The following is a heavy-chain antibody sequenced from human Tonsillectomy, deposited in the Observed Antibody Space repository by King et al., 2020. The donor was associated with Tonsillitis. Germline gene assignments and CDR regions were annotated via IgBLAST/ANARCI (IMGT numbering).Heavy chain of an antibody. CDR2: ISSSSSTI. CDR3: ARVLSGSYYYFDY. V-gene: IGHV3-48*01. J-gene: IGHJ4*02. CDR1: GFTFSSYS. D-gene: IGHD1-26*01. Sequence: VQLVESGGGLVQPGGSLRLSCAASGFTFSSYSMNWVRQAPGKGLEWVSYISSSSSTIYYADSVKGRFTISRDNAKNSLYLQMNSLRAEDTAVYYCARVLSGSYYYFDYWGQGTLVTVSS.